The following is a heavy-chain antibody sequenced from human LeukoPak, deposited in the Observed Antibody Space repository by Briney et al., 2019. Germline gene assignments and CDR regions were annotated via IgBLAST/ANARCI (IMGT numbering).Heavy chain of an antibody. Sequence: WASVKVSCKASGGTFSSYAISWVRQAPGQGLEWMGWISAYNGNTYYAQKLQGRLTMTTDTSTSTAYMELRSLRSDDTAVYYCARDQPRELPPFDYWGQGTLVTVSS. V-gene: IGHV1-18*01. CDR3: ARDQPRELPPFDY. CDR1: GGTFSSYA. CDR2: ISAYNGNT. D-gene: IGHD1-26*01. J-gene: IGHJ4*02.